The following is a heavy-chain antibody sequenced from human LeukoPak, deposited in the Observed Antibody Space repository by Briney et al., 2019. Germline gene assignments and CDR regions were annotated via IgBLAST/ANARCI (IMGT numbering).Heavy chain of an antibody. CDR3: ARQLADGYNGNYRYFDL. D-gene: IGHD5-24*01. V-gene: IGHV4-39*01. CDR1: GGSISSRSYY. CDR2: IYYSGST. J-gene: IGHJ2*01. Sequence: PSETLSLTCKVSGGSISSRSYYWGWIRQPPGKGLEWIGSIYYSGSTYNNPSLKSRVTISVDTSKNQFSLKLSSVTAADTAVYYCARQLADGYNGNYRYFDLWGRGTLVTVSS.